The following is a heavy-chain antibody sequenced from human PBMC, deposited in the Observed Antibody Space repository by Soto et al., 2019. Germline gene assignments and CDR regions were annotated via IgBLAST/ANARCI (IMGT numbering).Heavy chain of an antibody. Sequence: PSETLSLTCTVSGGSISSYYWSWIRQPPGKGLEWIGYIYYSGSTNYNPSLRSRFTISRDNSKNTLYLQMNSLRAEDTAVYYCARGIGGYNPGYWGQGTLVTVSS. CDR1: GGSISSYY. D-gene: IGHD5-12*01. J-gene: IGHJ4*02. V-gene: IGHV4-59*01. CDR3: ARGIGGYNPGY. CDR2: IYYSGST.